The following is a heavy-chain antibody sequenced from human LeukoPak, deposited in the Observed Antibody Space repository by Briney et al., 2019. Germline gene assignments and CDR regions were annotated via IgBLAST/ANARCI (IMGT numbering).Heavy chain of an antibody. V-gene: IGHV1-8*01. CDR3: ARGAPRGQQLVQWTPTSPYYFDY. CDR1: GYTFTSYD. D-gene: IGHD6-13*01. Sequence: ASVKVSCKASGYTFTSYDINWVRQATGQGLEWMGWMNPNSGNTGYAQKFQGRVTMTRNTSISTAYMELSSLRSEDTAVYYCARGAPRGQQLVQWTPTSPYYFDYWGQGTLVTVSS. J-gene: IGHJ4*02. CDR2: MNPNSGNT.